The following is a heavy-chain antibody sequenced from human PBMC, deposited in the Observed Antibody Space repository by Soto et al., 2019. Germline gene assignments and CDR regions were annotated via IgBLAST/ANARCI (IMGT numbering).Heavy chain of an antibody. CDR3: ARMASAGTLNWFGP. V-gene: IGHV1-8*02. Sequence: EKVCCKASVYRFIHFDMSVVGQAAGQGPEWLGWMNPGSGKEGYTSKFQGRVAMTRDASTATSQLELKSLTSDDTAVYYSARMASAGTLNWFGPWGPGTLVTGSS. D-gene: IGHD6-13*01. J-gene: IGHJ5*02. CDR2: MNPGSGKE. CDR1: VYRFIHFD.